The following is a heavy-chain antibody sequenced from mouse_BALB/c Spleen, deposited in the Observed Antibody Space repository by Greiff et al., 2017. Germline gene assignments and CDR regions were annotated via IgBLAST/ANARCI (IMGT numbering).Heavy chain of an antibody. D-gene: IGHD1-1*01. Sequence: EVKLMESGGGLVQPGGSLKLSCAASGFTFSSYTMSWVRQTPEKRLEWVAYISNGGGSTYYPDTVKGRFTISRDNAKNTLYLQMSSLKSEDTAMYYCAREGIYYGSSLFAYWGQGTLVTVSA. CDR2: ISNGGGST. J-gene: IGHJ3*01. V-gene: IGHV5-12-2*01. CDR3: AREGIYYGSSLFAY. CDR1: GFTFSSYT.